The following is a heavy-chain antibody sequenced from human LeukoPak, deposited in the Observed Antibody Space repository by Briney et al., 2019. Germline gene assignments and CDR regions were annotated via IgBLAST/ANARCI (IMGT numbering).Heavy chain of an antibody. CDR1: GYTFTSYY. V-gene: IGHV1-46*01. D-gene: IGHD3-22*01. J-gene: IGHJ4*02. CDR3: AISTSPYVIEVWTNGPLDY. Sequence: ASVKVSCKASGYTFTSYYMHWVQQAPGQGLEWMGIINPSGGSTSYAQKFQGRVTMTRDTSINTAYMELSRVRSDDTAVYYCAISTSPYVIEVWTNGPLDYWGQGTLVTVSS. CDR2: INPSGGST.